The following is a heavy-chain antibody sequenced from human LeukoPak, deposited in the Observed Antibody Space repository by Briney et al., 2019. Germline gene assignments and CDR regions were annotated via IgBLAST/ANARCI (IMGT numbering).Heavy chain of an antibody. V-gene: IGHV3-23*01. D-gene: IGHD6-19*01. CDR2: ITASGGGT. CDR3: VKYSSGWYNDY. CDR1: GFTFSSYA. J-gene: IGHJ4*02. Sequence: GGSLRLSCAASGFTFSSYAMSWVRQAPGKGLEWVSAITASGGGTYYADSVKGRFTISRDNSKNTLYLQMNSLRAEDTAVYYCVKYSSGWYNDYWGQGTLVAVSS.